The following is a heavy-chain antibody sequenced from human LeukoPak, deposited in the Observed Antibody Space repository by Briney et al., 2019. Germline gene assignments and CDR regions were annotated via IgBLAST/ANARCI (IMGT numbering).Heavy chain of an antibody. D-gene: IGHD4-23*01. CDR3: ARGDDYGGSDY. V-gene: IGHV4-30-2*01. CDR2: IYHSGRT. Sequence: SETLSLTCAVSGGSISSGGYSWSWIRQPPGKGLEWIGYIYHSGRTYYNPSLKSRVTISEDRSKKQFSLKLSSLTAADTAVYYCARGDDYGGSDYWGQGTLVTVSS. CDR1: GGSISSGGYS. J-gene: IGHJ4*02.